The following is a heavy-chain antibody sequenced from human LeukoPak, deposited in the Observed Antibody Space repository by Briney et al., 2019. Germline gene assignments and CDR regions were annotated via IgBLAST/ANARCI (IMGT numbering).Heavy chain of an antibody. Sequence: ASVKVSCKASGYTFTSYDINWVRQAPGQGLEWMGWMNPNSGNTGYAQKFQGRVTTTRNTSISTAYMELSSLRSEDTAVYYCATRFSDFWTYGMDVWGQGTTVTVSS. CDR1: GYTFTSYD. D-gene: IGHD3-3*01. CDR2: MNPNSGNT. V-gene: IGHV1-8*01. J-gene: IGHJ6*02. CDR3: ATRFSDFWTYGMDV.